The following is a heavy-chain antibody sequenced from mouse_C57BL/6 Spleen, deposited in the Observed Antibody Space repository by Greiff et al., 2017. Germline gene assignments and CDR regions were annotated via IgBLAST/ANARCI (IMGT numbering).Heavy chain of an antibody. CDR2: IYPRSGST. CDR1: GYTFTSYG. D-gene: IGHD2-3*01. V-gene: IGHV1-81*01. J-gene: IGHJ2*01. CDR3: AKASYDGYDV. Sequence: VKLQQSGAELARPGASVKLSCKASGYTFTSYGISWVKQRTGQGLEWIGVIYPRSGSTYYNEKFKGKATLTADKSSSTAYMELRRLTSEDAAVYFSAKASYDGYDVWGQGTTLTVSS.